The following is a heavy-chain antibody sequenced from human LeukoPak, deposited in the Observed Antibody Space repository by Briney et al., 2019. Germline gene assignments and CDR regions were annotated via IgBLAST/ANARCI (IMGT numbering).Heavy chain of an antibody. D-gene: IGHD6-13*01. J-gene: IGHJ4*02. V-gene: IGHV1-18*01. CDR2: ISAYNGNT. CDR3: ARLGLSSSWYGAHDY. Sequence: ASVKVSCKASGYTFTSYGISWVRQAPGQGLEWMGWISAYNGNTNYAQKLQGRVTMTTDTSTSTAYMELRSLRSGDTAVYYCARLGLSSSWYGAHDYWGQGTLVTVFS. CDR1: GYTFTSYG.